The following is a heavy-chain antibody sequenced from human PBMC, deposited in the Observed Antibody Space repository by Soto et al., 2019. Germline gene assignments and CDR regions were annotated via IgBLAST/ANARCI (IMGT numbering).Heavy chain of an antibody. V-gene: IGHV1-2*04. CDR2: INPNSGGT. CDR3: AREGDRYCSSTSCYAPLDY. Sequence: ASVKVSCKASGYTFTGYYMHWVRQAPGQGLEWMGWINPNSGGTNYALKFQGWVTMTRDTSISTAYMELSRLRSDDTAVYYCAREGDRYCSSTSCYAPLDYWGQGTLVTVSS. CDR1: GYTFTGYY. J-gene: IGHJ4*02. D-gene: IGHD2-2*01.